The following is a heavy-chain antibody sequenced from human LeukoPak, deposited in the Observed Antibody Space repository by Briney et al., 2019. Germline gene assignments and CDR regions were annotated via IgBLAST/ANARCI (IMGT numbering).Heavy chain of an antibody. CDR2: ISYSGNSV. V-gene: IGHV3-11*04. CDR1: GFTFSDYA. CDR3: VRDFHRRLYDTNYYFY. Sequence: PGGTLRLSCAASGFTFSDYALSWVRQAPGKGLEWVSFISYSGNSVYYADSVKGRFTISRDNAKNSLYLQMNSLRAEDTAVYYCVRDFHRRLYDTNYYFYWGQGTLVTVSS. D-gene: IGHD3-22*01. J-gene: IGHJ4*02.